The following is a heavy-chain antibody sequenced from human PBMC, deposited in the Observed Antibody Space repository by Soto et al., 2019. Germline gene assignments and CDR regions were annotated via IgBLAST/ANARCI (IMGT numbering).Heavy chain of an antibody. CDR3: ARAAMALDYYYGMDV. J-gene: IGHJ6*02. CDR1: GYTFISYY. D-gene: IGHD2-2*01. CDR2: INPSGGST. V-gene: IGHV1-46*01. Sequence: ASVKVSCKASGYTFISYYMHWVRQAPGQGLEWMGIINPSGGSTSYAQKFQGRVTMTRDTSTSTVYMELSSLRSEDTAVYYCARAAMALDYYYGMDVWGQGTTVTVS.